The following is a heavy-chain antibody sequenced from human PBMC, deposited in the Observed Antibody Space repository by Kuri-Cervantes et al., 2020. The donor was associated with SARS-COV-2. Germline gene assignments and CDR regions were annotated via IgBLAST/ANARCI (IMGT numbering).Heavy chain of an antibody. CDR1: GFTFSSYA. V-gene: IGHV3-64*04. CDR3: ARGLGVPAPEYMDV. Sequence: LSLTCAASGFTFSSYAMHWVRQAPGKGLEYVSAISSNGGGTYYADSVKGRFTISRDNAKNSLYLQMNSLRAEDAAVYYCARGLGVPAPEYMDVWGKGTTVTVSS. J-gene: IGHJ6*03. D-gene: IGHD2-2*01. CDR2: ISSNGGGT.